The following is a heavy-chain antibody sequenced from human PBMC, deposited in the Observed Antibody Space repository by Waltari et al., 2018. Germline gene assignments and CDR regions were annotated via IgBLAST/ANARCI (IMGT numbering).Heavy chain of an antibody. Sequence: QVQLVESGGGVVQPGGSLRLSCAASGFTFSSYGMHWVRQAPGKGLEWVAFIRYDGSNKYYADSVKGRFTISRDNSKNTLYLQMNSLRAEDTAVYYCAKSIIGGWTHYYYYYGMDVWGQGTTVTVSS. CDR1: GFTFSSYG. D-gene: IGHD6-19*01. V-gene: IGHV3-30*02. CDR3: AKSIIGGWTHYYYYYGMDV. J-gene: IGHJ6*02. CDR2: IRYDGSNK.